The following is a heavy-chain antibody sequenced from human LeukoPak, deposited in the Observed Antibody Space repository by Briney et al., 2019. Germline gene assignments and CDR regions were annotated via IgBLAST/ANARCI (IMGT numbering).Heavy chain of an antibody. Sequence: SETLSLTCAVYGGSLSAYYWTWIRQPPGKGLEWIGEINHGGSTNYNPSLKSRVTISIDTSKNQFSLKLSSVTAADTAAYYCARYLDYGGNSRVFQHWGQGTLVTVSS. D-gene: IGHD4-23*01. CDR1: GGSLSAYY. J-gene: IGHJ1*01. CDR2: INHGGST. V-gene: IGHV4-34*01. CDR3: ARYLDYGGNSRVFQH.